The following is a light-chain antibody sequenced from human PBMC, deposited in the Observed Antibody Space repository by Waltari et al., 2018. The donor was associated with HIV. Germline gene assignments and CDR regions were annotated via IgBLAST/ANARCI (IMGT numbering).Light chain of an antibody. CDR3: GTWDTSLSAGV. CDR2: DSN. V-gene: IGLV1-51*01. CDR1: SSNIGNNY. J-gene: IGLJ3*02. Sequence: QSVLTQPPSVSAAPGQKVVISCSGSSSNIGNNYVSWFQQLPGTAPKFIIYDSNKRPSGIPDRFSGSRSGTSATLSITGLQSGDEADYYCGTWDTSLSAGVFGGGTKVTVL.